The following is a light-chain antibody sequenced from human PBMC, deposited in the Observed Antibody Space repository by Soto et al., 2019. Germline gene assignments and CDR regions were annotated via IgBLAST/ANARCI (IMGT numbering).Light chain of an antibody. CDR2: GAS. J-gene: IGKJ1*01. CDR1: QSINSN. V-gene: IGKV3-15*01. CDR3: QQSYSTPRT. Sequence: EIVMMQSPATLSVSPGERATLSCRASQSINSNLAWYQQKPGQAPRLLINGASTRATGIPARFSGSGSGTEFTLTISSLQSEDFAIYYCQQSYSTPRTFGQGTKVDIK.